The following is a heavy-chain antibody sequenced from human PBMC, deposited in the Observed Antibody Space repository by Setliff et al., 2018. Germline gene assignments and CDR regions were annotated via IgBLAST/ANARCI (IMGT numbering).Heavy chain of an antibody. V-gene: IGHV3-20*04. Sequence: AGGSLRLSCAASGFTFDDYVMSWVRQAPGKGLEWVSDINWNGDIIGYADPVRGRFTISRDNAKNSLDLQMNSLRAEDTALYYCARAHRYFSDSSGYFYDQGRSAFDIWGQGTMVTVSS. CDR1: GFTFDDYV. CDR2: INWNGDII. J-gene: IGHJ3*02. CDR3: ARAHRYFSDSSGYFYDQGRSAFDI. D-gene: IGHD3-22*01.